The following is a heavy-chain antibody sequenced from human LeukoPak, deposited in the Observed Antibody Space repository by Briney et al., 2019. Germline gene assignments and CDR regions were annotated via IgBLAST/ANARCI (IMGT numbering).Heavy chain of an antibody. D-gene: IGHD2-2*01. CDR3: ARDARYRLLSWVFDP. V-gene: IGHV4-59*11. Sequence: SETLSLTCTVSGGSISRHYWSWIRQPPGKGLEWIGYIYHSGSTNYNPSLKSRVTISVDTSKNQFSLKLSSVTAADTAVYYCARDARYRLLSWVFDPWGQGTLVTVSS. CDR2: IYHSGST. J-gene: IGHJ5*02. CDR1: GGSISRHY.